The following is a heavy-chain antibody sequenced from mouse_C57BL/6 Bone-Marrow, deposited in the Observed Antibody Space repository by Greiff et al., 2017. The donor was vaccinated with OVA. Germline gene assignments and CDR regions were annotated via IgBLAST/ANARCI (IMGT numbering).Heavy chain of an antibody. CDR1: GYTFTNYE. D-gene: IGHD1-1*01. CDR2: IDPETGGT. V-gene: IGHV1-15*01. J-gene: IGHJ2*01. Sequence: QVQLQQSGPELVRPGASVTLSCKASGYTFTNYEMPWVKQTPGHGLDWIGAIDPETGGTAYNQKFKGKAILTADKSSSTAYMELRSLTSEDSADYYCTPITTVVATNYWGQGTTLTVSS. CDR3: TPITTVVATNY.